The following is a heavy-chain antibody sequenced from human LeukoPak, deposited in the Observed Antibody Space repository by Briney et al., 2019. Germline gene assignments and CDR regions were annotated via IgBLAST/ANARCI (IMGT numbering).Heavy chain of an antibody. J-gene: IGHJ5*02. CDR1: GYTFSSYG. D-gene: IGHD3-3*01. V-gene: IGHV3-23*01. CDR2: ISGSGGST. CDR3: ARGPHRRTYDRDNWFDP. Sequence: GASVKVSCKASGYTFSSYGMSWVRQAPGKGLEWVSAISGSGGSTYYADSVKGRFTISRDNSKNTLYLQMNSLRAEDTAVYYCARGPHRRTYDRDNWFDPWGQGTLVTVSS.